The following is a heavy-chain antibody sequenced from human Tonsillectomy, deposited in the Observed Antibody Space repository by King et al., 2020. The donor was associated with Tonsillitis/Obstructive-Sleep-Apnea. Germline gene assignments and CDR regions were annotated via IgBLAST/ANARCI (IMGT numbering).Heavy chain of an antibody. CDR1: GFTFSSYA. D-gene: IGHD3-16*01. J-gene: IGHJ3*02. CDR2: FSGSGGST. Sequence: VQLVESGGGLVQPGGSLRLSCAASGFTFSSYAMSWVRQAPGKGLEWVSGFSGSGGSTYYADSVKGRFTISRDNSKNTLYLQMNRLRAEDTAVYYCAKALEYGGGTDAFDIWGQEKIVTVSS. CDR3: AKALEYGGGTDAFDI. V-gene: IGHV3-23*04.